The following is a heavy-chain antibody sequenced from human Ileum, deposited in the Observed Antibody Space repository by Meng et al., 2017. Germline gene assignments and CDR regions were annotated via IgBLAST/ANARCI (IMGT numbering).Heavy chain of an antibody. J-gene: IGHJ4*02. D-gene: IGHD5-18*01. CDR2: IYYDGSS. CDR1: NGTLTNVNNY. V-gene: IGHV4-30-4*01. Sequence: QVQLQESGPGLVKPSQNLSLTCSVSNGTLTNVNNYWTWIRQAPGQALENIGYIYYDGSSYATPSLKSRVTMSIDTSTNQFSLRLDSVTAADTAVYYCAREFYVDTAMVIDSWGPGALVTVSS. CDR3: AREFYVDTAMVIDS.